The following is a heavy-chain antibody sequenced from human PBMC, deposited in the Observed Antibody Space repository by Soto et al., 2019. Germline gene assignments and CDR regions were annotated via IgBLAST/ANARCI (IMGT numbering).Heavy chain of an antibody. D-gene: IGHD3-9*01. CDR1: GFTFSSDA. Sequence: SVRLSCAASGFTFSSDAMHWGRQAPCKGLEWVAVISYDGSNKYYADSVKGRFTISRDNSKNTLYLQMNSLRAEDTAVYYCARDLLTYYDILTGFDYWGQGTLVTVSS. CDR2: ISYDGSNK. CDR3: ARDLLTYYDILTGFDY. V-gene: IGHV3-30-3*01. J-gene: IGHJ4*02.